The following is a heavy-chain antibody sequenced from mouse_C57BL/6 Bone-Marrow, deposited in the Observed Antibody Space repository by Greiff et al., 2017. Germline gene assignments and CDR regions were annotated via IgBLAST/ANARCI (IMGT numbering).Heavy chain of an antibody. J-gene: IGHJ4*01. CDR1: GFSLTSYG. CDR2: IWSGGST. Sequence: QVQLKESGPGLVQPSQRLSITCTVSGFSLTSYGVHWVRQSPGKGLEWLGVIWSGGSTDYNAAFISRLSISKDNSKSQVFFKMNSLQADDTAIYYCARRDYDYEDYAMDYWGQGTSVTVSS. V-gene: IGHV2-2*01. CDR3: ARRDYDYEDYAMDY. D-gene: IGHD2-4*01.